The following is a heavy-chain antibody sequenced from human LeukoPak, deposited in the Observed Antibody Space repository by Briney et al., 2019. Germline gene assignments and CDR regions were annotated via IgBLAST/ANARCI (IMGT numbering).Heavy chain of an antibody. Sequence: PGGSLRLSCAASGFTFSSYGMHRVRQAPGKGLEWVAVISYDGSNKYYADSVKGRFTISRDNSKNTLYLQMNSLRAEDTAVYYCAKEHCGGDCYYYYGMDVWGQGTTVTVYS. V-gene: IGHV3-30*18. CDR1: GFTFSSYG. D-gene: IGHD2-21*02. CDR3: AKEHCGGDCYYYYGMDV. CDR2: ISYDGSNK. J-gene: IGHJ6*02.